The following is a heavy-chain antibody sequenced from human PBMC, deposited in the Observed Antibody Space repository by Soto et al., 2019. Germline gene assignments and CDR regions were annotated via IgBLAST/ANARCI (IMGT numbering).Heavy chain of an antibody. J-gene: IGHJ6*02. D-gene: IGHD1-20*01. CDR3: ARDDNWIAGVYGMDV. V-gene: IGHV3-30-3*01. Sequence: GGSLRLSCAASGFTFSSYAMHWVGQAPGKGLEWVAVISYDGSNKYYADSVKGRFTISRDNSKNTLYLQMNSLRAEDTAVYYCARDDNWIAGVYGMDVWGQGTTVTVSS. CDR1: GFTFSSYA. CDR2: ISYDGSNK.